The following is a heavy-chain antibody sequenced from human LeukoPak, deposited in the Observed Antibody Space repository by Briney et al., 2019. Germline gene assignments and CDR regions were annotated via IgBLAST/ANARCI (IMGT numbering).Heavy chain of an antibody. J-gene: IGHJ4*02. V-gene: IGHV3-23*01. CDR2: ISGSGGST. CDR1: GFTFSSYA. D-gene: IGHD5-24*01. CDR3: AKDSGDGYTNYALFDY. Sequence: GGSLRLSCAASGFTFSSYAMSWVHQAPGKGLEWVSAISGSGGSTYYADSVKGRFTISRDNSKNTLYLQMNSLRADDTAVYYCAKDSGDGYTNYALFDYWGQGALVTVSS.